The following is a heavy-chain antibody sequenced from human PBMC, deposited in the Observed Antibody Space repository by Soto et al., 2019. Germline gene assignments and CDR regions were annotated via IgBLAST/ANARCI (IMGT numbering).Heavy chain of an antibody. CDR2: ISAYNGNT. J-gene: IGHJ5*02. CDR1: GYTFTNYG. CDR3: ARGVGSGSYYNQYNWFDP. D-gene: IGHD3-10*01. Sequence: QVQLVQSGAEVKKPGASVKVSCKASGYTFTNYGISWVRQAPGQGLEWMGWISAYNGNTKYAQKLQRRVTMTTDTSPSTAYMELRSLRSDDTAVYYCARGVGSGSYYNQYNWFDPWGQGTLVTVSS. V-gene: IGHV1-18*01.